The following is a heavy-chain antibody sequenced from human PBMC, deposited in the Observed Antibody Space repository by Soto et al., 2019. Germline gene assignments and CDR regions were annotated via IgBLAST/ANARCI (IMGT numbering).Heavy chain of an antibody. CDR1: GFTFSDHY. CDR3: ARASWN. Sequence: EVQLVESGGGLVQPGGSLRLSCAASGFTFSDHYMDWVRQAPGKGLEWVGRSRNKANSYTTEYAASVKGRFTISRDDSKNSLYLQMNSLKTEDTAEYYCARASWNWGQGTLVTVSS. CDR2: SRNKANSYTT. V-gene: IGHV3-72*01. D-gene: IGHD1-1*01. J-gene: IGHJ4*02.